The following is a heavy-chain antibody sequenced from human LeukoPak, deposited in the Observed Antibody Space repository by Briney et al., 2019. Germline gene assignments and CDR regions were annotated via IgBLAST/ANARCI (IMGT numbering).Heavy chain of an antibody. D-gene: IGHD3-10*01. CDR2: IYYSGST. J-gene: IGHJ6*04. CDR1: GGSISSSSYY. CDR3: ARDSYYGSGRPLLGDV. V-gene: IGHV4-39*02. Sequence: KPSETLSLTCTASGGSISSSSYYWGWIRQPPGKGLEWTGSIYYSGSTYYNPSLKSRVTISVDTSKNQFSLKLSSVTAADTAVYYCARDSYYGSGRPLLGDVWGKGTTVTISS.